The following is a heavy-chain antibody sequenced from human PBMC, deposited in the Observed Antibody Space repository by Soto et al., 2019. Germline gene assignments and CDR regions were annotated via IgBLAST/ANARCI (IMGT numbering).Heavy chain of an antibody. J-gene: IGHJ3*01. CDR3: AKDRELLRAFDL. Sequence: VQLVESGGGVVQPGRSLRLSCAASGFTFSNDAMSWVRQAPGKGLEWVSGISASGGRTYYADSVKGRFTISRDNSKNTMSLQMNSLRAEDTAVYKCAKDRELLRAFDLWGQGTMVTVSS. D-gene: IGHD1-26*01. CDR2: ISASGGRT. CDR1: GFTFSNDA. V-gene: IGHV3-23*04.